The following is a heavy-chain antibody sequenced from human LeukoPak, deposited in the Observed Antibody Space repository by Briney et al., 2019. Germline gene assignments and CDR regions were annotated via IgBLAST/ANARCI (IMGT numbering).Heavy chain of an antibody. D-gene: IGHD1-14*01. Sequence: PGGSLRLSCAASGFTFSSYAMSWVRQAPGKGLEWVSAISGSGGSTYYADSVKGRFTISRDNSKNTLYLQMNSLRAEDTAVYCCAKVWSERYKNRPYYFDYWGQGTLVTVSS. CDR3: AKVWSERYKNRPYYFDY. CDR2: ISGSGGST. CDR1: GFTFSSYA. V-gene: IGHV3-23*01. J-gene: IGHJ4*02.